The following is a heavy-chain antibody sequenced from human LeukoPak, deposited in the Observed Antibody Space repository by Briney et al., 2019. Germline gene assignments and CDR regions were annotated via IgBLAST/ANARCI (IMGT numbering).Heavy chain of an antibody. D-gene: IGHD2-2*01. CDR2: ISWNSGSI. CDR1: GFTFNDYA. CDR3: AKACSSRSCYGDYYYGMDV. V-gene: IGHV3-9*01. Sequence: GGSLRLSCAASGFTFNDYAMHGVLQAPGKGLEWVSGISWNSGSIGYADSVKGRFTISRDNAKNSLYLGMNSLRAEDTALYYCAKACSSRSCYGDYYYGMDVWGQGTTVTVSS. J-gene: IGHJ6*02.